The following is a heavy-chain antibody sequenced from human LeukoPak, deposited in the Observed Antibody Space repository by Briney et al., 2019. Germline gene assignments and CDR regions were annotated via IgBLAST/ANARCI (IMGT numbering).Heavy chain of an antibody. J-gene: IGHJ3*01. V-gene: IGHV3-7*01. CDR1: GFTFTTYY. D-gene: IGHD3-10*01. Sequence: PGGSLRLSCAASGFTFTTYYMSWVPRAPGKGLEWVANTNQDGGEKNYVDSVKGRFTISRDNAKNSLFLQMDSLRAEDTAVYYCARDSAACRGCAFDLWGQGTVVTVSS. CDR3: ARDSAACRGCAFDL. CDR2: TNQDGGEK.